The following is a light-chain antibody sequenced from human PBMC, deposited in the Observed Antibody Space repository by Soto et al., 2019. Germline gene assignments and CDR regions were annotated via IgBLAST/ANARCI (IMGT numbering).Light chain of an antibody. J-gene: IGLJ3*02. CDR2: EVS. V-gene: IGLV2-14*01. CDR1: SNDIGGYDY. Sequence: QSVLTQPASVSGSPGQSITISCTGTSNDIGGYDYVSWYQHHPGKAPKLMIYEVSNRPSGVSNRFSGSKSGNTASLTISGLQAEDDADYYCSSYTSSSTRVFGGGTKLTVL. CDR3: SSYTSSSTRV.